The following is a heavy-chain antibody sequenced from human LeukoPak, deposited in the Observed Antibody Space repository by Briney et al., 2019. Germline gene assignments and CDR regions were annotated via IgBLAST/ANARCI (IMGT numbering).Heavy chain of an antibody. CDR2: IYYSGST. CDR3: GRDSRGPDY. Sequence: SETLSLTCTVSGGSIRSYYWSWIRQPPGKGLEWIGYIYYSGSTNYNPSLKSRVTISVDTSKNQISLKLNSVTAADTAVYYCGRDSRGPDYWGQGTLVTVSS. CDR1: GGSIRSYY. J-gene: IGHJ4*02. D-gene: IGHD3-22*01. V-gene: IGHV4-59*12.